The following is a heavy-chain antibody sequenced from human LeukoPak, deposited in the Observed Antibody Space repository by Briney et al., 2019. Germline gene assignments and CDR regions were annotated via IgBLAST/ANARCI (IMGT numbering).Heavy chain of an antibody. CDR3: TRGHYGP. J-gene: IGHJ5*02. CDR1: VLSFSNAW. D-gene: IGHD4-17*01. V-gene: IGHV3-15*01. Sequence: PGGSLRLSCAASVLSFSNAWLRWVRQVPGTGLEWVGRIKRRSDGATTQYAAPVKDRFTISRDNSKKTLYLQMNNLKTKDPPVYYCTRGHYGPWGLGTLVTVSS. CDR2: IKRRSDGATT.